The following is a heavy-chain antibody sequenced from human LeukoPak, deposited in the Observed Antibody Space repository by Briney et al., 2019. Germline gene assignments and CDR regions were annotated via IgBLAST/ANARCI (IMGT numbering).Heavy chain of an antibody. Sequence: GRSLRLSCAASGFTFSNCGMHWVRQAPGKGLEWVAIISFDGGNKYYADSVKGRFTISRDNSKNTMYLQMNSLRGEDTAVYYCGKAGYDFWSGYSFGSMEGWGQGTKVTVSS. D-gene: IGHD3-3*01. CDR2: ISFDGGNK. V-gene: IGHV3-30*18. CDR1: GFTFSNCG. J-gene: IGHJ6*02. CDR3: GKAGYDFWSGYSFGSMEG.